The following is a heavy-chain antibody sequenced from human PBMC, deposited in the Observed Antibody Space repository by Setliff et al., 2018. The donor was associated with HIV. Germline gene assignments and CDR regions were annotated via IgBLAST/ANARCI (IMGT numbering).Heavy chain of an antibody. V-gene: IGHV3-21*01. D-gene: IGHD2-15*01. CDR3: AGGYCSGGACYPRDY. CDR1: GFTFSSYS. CDR2: ISSSSDFI. Sequence: GGSLRLSCAASGFTFSSYSMNWVRQAPGKGLEWVSSISSSSDFIKYADSVKGRFTISRDNAQNSLHLQMNSLRAEDTAVYYCAGGYCSGGACYPRDYWGQGTLVTVSS. J-gene: IGHJ4*02.